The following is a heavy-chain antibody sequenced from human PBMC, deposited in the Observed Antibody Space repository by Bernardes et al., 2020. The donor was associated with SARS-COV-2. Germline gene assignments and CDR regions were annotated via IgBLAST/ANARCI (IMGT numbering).Heavy chain of an antibody. CDR1: GFRFSGYY. V-gene: IGHV3-11*03. J-gene: IGHJ2*01. Sequence: GGSLRLSCESSGFRFSGYYMTWIRQAPGKAPEYVSYISGNGEDTKYADSVKGRFTVSRDNAKNSLYLQMSSLRVEDTAIYYCARTERMGDLRGRGTLVTVSS. CDR3: ARTERMGDL. D-gene: IGHD2-8*01. CDR2: ISGNGEDT.